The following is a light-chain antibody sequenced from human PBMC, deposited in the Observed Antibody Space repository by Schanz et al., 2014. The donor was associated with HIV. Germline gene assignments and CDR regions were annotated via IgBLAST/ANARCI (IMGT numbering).Light chain of an antibody. V-gene: IGKV3-20*01. Sequence: EIVLTQSPGSLSLSPGGRATLSCGASQSLSSSYLAWYKQKRDQPPRLVIYATSTRAAGIPDRFSGSGSGTDITLTISSLQPDDFATYFWLQYDSESWTFSQGTKL. CDR3: LQYDSESWT. CDR1: QSLSSSY. J-gene: IGKJ2*02. CDR2: ATS.